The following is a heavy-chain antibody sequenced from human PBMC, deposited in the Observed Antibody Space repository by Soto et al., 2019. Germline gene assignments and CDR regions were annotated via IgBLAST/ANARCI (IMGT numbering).Heavy chain of an antibody. CDR2: IIPILGIA. Sequence: SVKVSCKASGGTFSSYTISWVRQAPGQGLEWMGRIIPILGIANYAQKFQGRVTITADKSTSTAYMELSSLRSEDTAVYYCARDCSSTSCYYYYYMDVWGKGTTVTVSS. J-gene: IGHJ6*03. CDR1: GGTFSSYT. D-gene: IGHD2-2*01. CDR3: ARDCSSTSCYYYYYMDV. V-gene: IGHV1-69*02.